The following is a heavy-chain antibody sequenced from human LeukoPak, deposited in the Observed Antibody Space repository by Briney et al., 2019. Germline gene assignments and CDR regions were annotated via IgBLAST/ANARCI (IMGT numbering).Heavy chain of an antibody. CDR1: GSTLSSDS. CDR2: FIPIFGTT. CDR3: ARHQEAAAASGYFDY. J-gene: IGHJ4*02. D-gene: IGHD6-13*01. V-gene: IGHV1-69*13. Sequence: ASVKVSCKASGSTLSSDSISWVRQAPGLGLKWMGSFIPIFGTTNFAQNFRGRVTITADESTDTAYMELSSLKSDDTAMYYCARHQEAAAASGYFDYWGQGTLLTVSS.